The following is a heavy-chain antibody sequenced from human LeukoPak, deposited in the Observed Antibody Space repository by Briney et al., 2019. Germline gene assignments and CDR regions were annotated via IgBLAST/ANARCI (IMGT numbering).Heavy chain of an antibody. CDR3: ARGIYYSGSGSFFPWFDP. D-gene: IGHD3-10*01. CDR1: GGSISTYY. CDR2: IFYSGST. Sequence: SETLSLTCTVSGGSISTYYWGWIRQPPGKALEWIGYIFYSGSTNYNPSLKSRVTMSIDTSKKQFSLNLSSVTAADTAVYYCARGIYYSGSGSFFPWFDPWGQGTLVTVSS. V-gene: IGHV4-59*01. J-gene: IGHJ5*02.